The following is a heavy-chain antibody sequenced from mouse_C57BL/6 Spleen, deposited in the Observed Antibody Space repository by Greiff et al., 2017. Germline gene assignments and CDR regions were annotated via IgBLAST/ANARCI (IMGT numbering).Heavy chain of an antibody. Sequence: VQLQQSGAELVRPGTSVKVSCKASGYAFTNYLIEWVKQRPGQGLEWIGVINPGSGGTNYNEKFKGKATLTADKSSSTAYMQLSSLTSEDSEVYVCARQFITTAPGVAYWGQGTLVTVSA. CDR3: ARQFITTAPGVAY. CDR1: GYAFTNYL. V-gene: IGHV1-54*01. J-gene: IGHJ3*01. CDR2: INPGSGGT. D-gene: IGHD1-1*01.